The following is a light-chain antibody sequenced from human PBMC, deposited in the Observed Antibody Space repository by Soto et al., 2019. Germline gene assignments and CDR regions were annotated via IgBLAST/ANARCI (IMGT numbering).Light chain of an antibody. Sequence: DIQMTQSPSSLSASVGDRITITCRASQSISTYLNWYQQRPGRAPKLLIYEASSLQSGVSSRFSGSGSGTDFTLTISSLQPEDFATYYCQQSYDPPFTFGPGTKVDIK. V-gene: IGKV1-39*01. J-gene: IGKJ3*01. CDR3: QQSYDPPFT. CDR2: EAS. CDR1: QSISTY.